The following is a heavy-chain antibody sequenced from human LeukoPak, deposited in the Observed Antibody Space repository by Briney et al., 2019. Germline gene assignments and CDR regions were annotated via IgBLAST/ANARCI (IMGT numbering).Heavy chain of an antibody. CDR1: GGTFSSYA. Sequence: ASVKVSCKASGGTFSSYAISWVRQAPGQGLEWMGWISAYNGNTNYAQKLQGRVTMTTDTSTSTAYMELRSLRSDDTAVYYCARTDYGDSNWFDPWGQGTLVTVSS. CDR2: ISAYNGNT. J-gene: IGHJ5*02. V-gene: IGHV1-18*01. D-gene: IGHD4-17*01. CDR3: ARTDYGDSNWFDP.